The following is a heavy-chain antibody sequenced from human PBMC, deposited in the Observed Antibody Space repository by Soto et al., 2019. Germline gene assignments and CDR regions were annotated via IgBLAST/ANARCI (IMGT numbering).Heavy chain of an antibody. V-gene: IGHV3-23*03. D-gene: IGHD2-2*01. CDR2: IFNFGAEI. CDR3: AVYHQRPSAFDV. CDR1: GFTFNNYP. Sequence: PGGSPRLSCAASGFTFNNYPMIWVRQAPGKGLEWVSVIFNFGAEIHYADSVKGRFTISRDNSKSTLYLQMDSLGAEDTALYFCAVYHQRPSAFDVWGQGTMVTVSS. J-gene: IGHJ3*01.